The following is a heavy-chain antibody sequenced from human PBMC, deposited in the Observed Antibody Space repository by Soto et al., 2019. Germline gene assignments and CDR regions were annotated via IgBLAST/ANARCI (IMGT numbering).Heavy chain of an antibody. CDR2: ISGSGGST. CDR1: GFTFSSYA. CDR3: AKDLFPYCGGDCYSGGIDY. J-gene: IGHJ4*02. D-gene: IGHD2-21*02. Sequence: EVQLLESGGGLVQPGGSLRLSCAASGFTFSSYAMSWVRQAPGKGLEWVSAISGSGGSTYYADSVKGRFTISRDNSKNTLYLQMNSLRAEDTAVYYCAKDLFPYCGGDCYSGGIDYWGQGTLVTVSS. V-gene: IGHV3-23*01.